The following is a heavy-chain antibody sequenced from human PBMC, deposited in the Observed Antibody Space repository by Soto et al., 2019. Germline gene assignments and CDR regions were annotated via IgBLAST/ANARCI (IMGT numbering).Heavy chain of an antibody. CDR3: ANDWQGATPYDYYYYGMDV. Sequence: GGSLRLSCAASGFTFSSYGMHWVRQAPGKGLEWVAVISYDGSNKYYADSVKGRFTISRDNSKNTLYLQMNSLRAEDTAVYYCANDWQGATPYDYYYYGMDVWGQGTTVTVSS. D-gene: IGHD1-26*01. J-gene: IGHJ6*02. CDR2: ISYDGSNK. CDR1: GFTFSSYG. V-gene: IGHV3-30*18.